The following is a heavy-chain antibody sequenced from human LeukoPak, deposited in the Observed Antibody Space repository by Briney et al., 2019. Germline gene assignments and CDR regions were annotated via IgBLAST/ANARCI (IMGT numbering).Heavy chain of an antibody. CDR1: GFTFSSYA. Sequence: PGRSLRLCCAASGFTFSSYAIHWVRQAPGKGLEWVAVISYDGNNKYYSDSMKGRFTISRDNSKNTLYLQMASLRSEDTAVYYCARKGGLTGDFDYWGQGTLVTVSS. D-gene: IGHD3-16*01. V-gene: IGHV3-30-3*01. J-gene: IGHJ4*02. CDR2: ISYDGNNK. CDR3: ARKGGLTGDFDY.